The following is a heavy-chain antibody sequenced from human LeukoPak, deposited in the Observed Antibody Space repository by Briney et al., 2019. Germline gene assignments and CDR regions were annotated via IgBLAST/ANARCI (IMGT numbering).Heavy chain of an antibody. V-gene: IGHV3-23*01. CDR1: GFTFSSYA. J-gene: IGHJ4*02. D-gene: IGHD4-17*01. CDR2: ISGSGGST. CDR3: AKGEMGDYGALPLLR. Sequence: GGSLRLSCAASGFTFSSYAMSWVRQAPGKGLEWVSAISGSGGSTYYADSVKGRFTISRDNSKNTLYLQMNSLRAEDTAVYYCAKGEMGDYGALPLLRWGQGTLVTVSS.